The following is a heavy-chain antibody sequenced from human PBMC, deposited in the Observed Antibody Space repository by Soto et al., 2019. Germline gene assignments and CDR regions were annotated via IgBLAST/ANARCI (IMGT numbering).Heavy chain of an antibody. J-gene: IGHJ5*02. CDR1: GGSVSSYY. CDR2: IYYSGST. Sequence: XTLSLPCTVSGGSVSSYYWSWIRQPPGKGLEWIGYIYYSGSTNYNPSLKSRVTISVETSKNQFSLKLSSVTSADTAVYYCARVAAASWFDPWGQGTLGTVSS. V-gene: IGHV4-59*02. CDR3: ARVAAASWFDP. D-gene: IGHD6-13*01.